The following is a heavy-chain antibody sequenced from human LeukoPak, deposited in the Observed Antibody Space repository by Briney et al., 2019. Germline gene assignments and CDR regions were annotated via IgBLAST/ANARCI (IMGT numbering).Heavy chain of an antibody. CDR1: GFTFSSYG. CDR3: AKDRLEYYYDSSGYYFDY. V-gene: IGHV3-30*18. J-gene: IGHJ4*02. Sequence: PGRSLRLSCAASGFTFSSYGTHWVRQAPGKGLEWVAVISYDGSNKYYADSVKGRFTISRDNSKNTLYLQMNSLRAEDTAVYYCAKDRLEYYYDSSGYYFDYWGQGTLVTVSS. CDR2: ISYDGSNK. D-gene: IGHD3-22*01.